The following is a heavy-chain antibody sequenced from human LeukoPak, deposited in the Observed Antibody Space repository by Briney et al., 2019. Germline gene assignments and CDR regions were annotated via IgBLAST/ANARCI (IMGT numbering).Heavy chain of an antibody. J-gene: IGHJ4*02. CDR3: SRMRSRTYFVY. Sequence: GASVKVSCQASGYTFTGYYMHWVRQAPGQGLEWMGWINPNSGGTHHAPESQGRVNMTSETAIRTAFTELSRLRSDDNGLYYCSRMRSRTYFVYWGQGALGTVSS. D-gene: IGHD1-14*01. CDR2: INPNSGGT. CDR1: GYTFTGYY. V-gene: IGHV1-2*02.